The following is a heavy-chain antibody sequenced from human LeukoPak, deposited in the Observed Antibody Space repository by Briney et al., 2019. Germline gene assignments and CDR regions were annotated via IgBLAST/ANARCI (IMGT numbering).Heavy chain of an antibody. D-gene: IGHD2-15*01. CDR1: GGTFSSYA. CDR2: IIPIFGTA. CDR3: ARDGGLYCSGGNCYGGLDYYYYMDV. Sequence: ASVKVSCKASGGTFSSYAFSWVRQAPGQGLEWMGGIIPIFGTANYAQKFQGRVTITADESTSTAYMELSSLRSEDTAVYYCARDGGLYCSGGNCYGGLDYYYYMDVWGKGTTVTVSS. J-gene: IGHJ6*03. V-gene: IGHV1-69*13.